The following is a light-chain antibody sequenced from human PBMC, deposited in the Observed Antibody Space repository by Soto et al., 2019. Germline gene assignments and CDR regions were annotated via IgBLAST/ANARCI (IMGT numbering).Light chain of an antibody. V-gene: IGKV3-20*01. CDR2: GAS. CDR1: QSVSSSY. Sequence: EIVLTQSPGTLSLSPGERATLSCRASQSVSSSYLAWYQQKPGQAPRLLIYGASSRATGIPDRFSGSGSGTDFTLTISRLEPEDFAVYSCQQYGSSPRGLFGGGTKVEIK. CDR3: QQYGSSPRGL. J-gene: IGKJ4*01.